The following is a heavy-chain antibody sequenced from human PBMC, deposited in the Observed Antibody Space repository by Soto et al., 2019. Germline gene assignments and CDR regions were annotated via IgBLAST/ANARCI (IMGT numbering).Heavy chain of an antibody. J-gene: IGHJ5*02. CDR3: ARHSLALRKNNWFDP. V-gene: IGHV4-39*01. CDR2: IFYLGSS. CDR1: GDSIISSDFY. D-gene: IGHD3-3*02. Sequence: KTSETLSLTCTVSGDSIISSDFYWGWVRQPPGKGLEWIGSIFYLGSSYYNPSLKSRVTMSVDTSKNQFSLRLRSVTAADTALYFCARHSLALRKNNWFDPWGQGIMVTSPQ.